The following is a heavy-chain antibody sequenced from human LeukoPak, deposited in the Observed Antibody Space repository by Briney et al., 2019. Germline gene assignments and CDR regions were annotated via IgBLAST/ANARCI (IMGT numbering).Heavy chain of an antibody. V-gene: IGHV1-2*02. J-gene: IGHJ4*02. CDR1: GYTFTGYY. CDR2: INPNSGGT. D-gene: IGHD3/OR15-3a*01. Sequence: ASVEVSCKASGYTFTGYYMHWVRQAPGQGLEWMGWINPNSGGTNYAQKFQGRVTMTRDTSISTACMELSRLRSDDTAVYYCARETGLILGFDYWGQGTLVTVSS. CDR3: ARETGLILGFDY.